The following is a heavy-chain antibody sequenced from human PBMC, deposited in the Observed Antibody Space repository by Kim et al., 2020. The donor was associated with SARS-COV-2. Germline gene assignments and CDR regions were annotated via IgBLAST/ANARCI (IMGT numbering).Heavy chain of an antibody. Sequence: GRFTISRDNAKNSLYLQMNSLRAEDTAVYYCARVSVMITFGGVMSGGDYWGQGTLVTVSS. V-gene: IGHV3-48*03. J-gene: IGHJ4*02. CDR3: ARVSVMITFGGVMSGGDY. D-gene: IGHD3-16*01.